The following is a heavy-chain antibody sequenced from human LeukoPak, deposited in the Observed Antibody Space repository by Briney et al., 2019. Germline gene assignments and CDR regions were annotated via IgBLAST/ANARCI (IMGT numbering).Heavy chain of an antibody. J-gene: IGHJ4*02. D-gene: IGHD1-26*01. Sequence: GASVTVSFKASGFTFTIYDINWVRQATGQGLEWMGWMNPNSGNTGYTQKFQGRVTMTRNTSISTAYMELSSLRSEDTAVYYCARDYSGSYGYWGQGTLVTVSS. V-gene: IGHV1-8*01. CDR1: GFTFTIYD. CDR2: MNPNSGNT. CDR3: ARDYSGSYGY.